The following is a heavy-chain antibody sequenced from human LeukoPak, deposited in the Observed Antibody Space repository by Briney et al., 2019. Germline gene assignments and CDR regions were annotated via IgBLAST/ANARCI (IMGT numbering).Heavy chain of an antibody. J-gene: IGHJ4*02. V-gene: IGHV1-69*04. D-gene: IGHD4-23*01. CDR3: AREKPPTVGGFDY. Sequence: GASVKVSCKASGGTFSSYAISWVRQAPGQGLEWMGRIIPILGIANYAQKFQGRVTITADKSTSTAYMELSSLRSEDTAVYYCAREKPPTVGGFDYWGQGTLVTVSS. CDR1: GGTFSSYA. CDR2: IIPILGIA.